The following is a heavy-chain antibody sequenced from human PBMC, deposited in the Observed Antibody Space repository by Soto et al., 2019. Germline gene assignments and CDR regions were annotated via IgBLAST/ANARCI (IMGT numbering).Heavy chain of an antibody. CDR3: ARMHYYESSVHNWFDP. V-gene: IGHV1-8*01. D-gene: IGHD3-22*01. CDR2: MNPNSGNT. Sequence: ASVKVSCKASGYTLTSYDINWVRQATGQGLEWMGWMNPNSGNTGYAQKFQGRVTMTRNTSINTAYMEQSSLTSEDTAVYYCARMHYYESSVHNWFDPWGQGTLVTVSS. J-gene: IGHJ5*02. CDR1: GYTLTSYD.